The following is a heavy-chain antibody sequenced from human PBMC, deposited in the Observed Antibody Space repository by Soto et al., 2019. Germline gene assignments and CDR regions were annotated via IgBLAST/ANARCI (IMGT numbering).Heavy chain of an antibody. CDR3: AKATGTTLY. D-gene: IGHD1-1*01. J-gene: IGHJ4*02. Sequence: RLSCEAPGFTFSTYAMTWVRQAPGKGLEWVSVRGSGGSAFYSDSVKGRFTISRDYSRNTLYLQLHSLRVDDTAVYFCAKATGTTLYWGQGTRVTGSS. CDR1: GFTFSTYA. V-gene: IGHV3-23*01. CDR2: RGSGGSA.